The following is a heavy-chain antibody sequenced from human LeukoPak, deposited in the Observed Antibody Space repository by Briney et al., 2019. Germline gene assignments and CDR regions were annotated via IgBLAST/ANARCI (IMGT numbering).Heavy chain of an antibody. J-gene: IGHJ4*02. CDR2: ISWNSGGI. Sequence: GGSLRLSCAASGFTFDDYAMHWVRQAPGKGLEWVSGISWNSGGIGYADSVKGRFTISRDNAKNSLYLQMNSLRAEDTALYYCAKAKKGDYYDSSGLHYWGQGTLVTVSS. D-gene: IGHD3-22*01. V-gene: IGHV3-9*01. CDR1: GFTFDDYA. CDR3: AKAKKGDYYDSSGLHY.